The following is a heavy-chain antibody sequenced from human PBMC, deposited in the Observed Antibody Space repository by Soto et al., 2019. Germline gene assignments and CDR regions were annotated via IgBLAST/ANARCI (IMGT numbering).Heavy chain of an antibody. CDR2: INAGGGGT. D-gene: IGHD6-13*01. CDR3: AREKGSAGTFDF. CDR1: GYSFTRYA. J-gene: IGHJ4*02. V-gene: IGHV1-3*01. Sequence: QVQLVQSGAEVKETGASVKVSCKGSGYSFTRYAIHWARQAPGQSLEWMGWINAGGGGTKYSQKLQGRVTITRDTSATTVYLDLSSLRHEDTAMYYCAREKGSAGTFDFWGQGTLVAVSS.